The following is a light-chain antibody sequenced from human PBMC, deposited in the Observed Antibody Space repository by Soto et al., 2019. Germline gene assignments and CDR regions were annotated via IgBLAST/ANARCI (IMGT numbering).Light chain of an antibody. Sequence: EIVLTQSPGTLSLSPGERATPSCRASQSVSNNYLAWYQQTPGQPPRLLIYGASNRATGIPDRFSGSGSGTYFTLTISRLEPEDFAVYYCQQYGSSGTVGQGTKVDI. J-gene: IGKJ1*01. CDR3: QQYGSSGT. CDR2: GAS. V-gene: IGKV3-20*01. CDR1: QSVSNNY.